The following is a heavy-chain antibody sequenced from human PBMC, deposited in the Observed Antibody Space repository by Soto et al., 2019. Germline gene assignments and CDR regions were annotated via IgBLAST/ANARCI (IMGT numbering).Heavy chain of an antibody. CDR1: GFTFSSYA. D-gene: IGHD6-19*01. V-gene: IGHV3-23*01. J-gene: IGHJ4*02. CDR2: ISGGGGST. Sequence: EVPLLESGGGLVQPGGSLRLSFAASGFTFSSYAMSWVRQAPGKGLEWVSAISGGGGSTYCADSVKGRFTISRDNSKNTLYLQMNSLRAEGTAVYYCAKDFLIAVAGTYFDYWGQGTLVTVSS. CDR3: AKDFLIAVAGTYFDY.